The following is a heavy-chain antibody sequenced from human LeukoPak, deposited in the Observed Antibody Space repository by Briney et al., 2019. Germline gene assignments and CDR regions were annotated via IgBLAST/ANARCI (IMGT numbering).Heavy chain of an antibody. V-gene: IGHV4-30-4*01. Sequence: SETLSLTCIVSGGSVSSGSYHWRWIRQPPGEGLGWIGYIYYSGSTYYNPSLKSRVTISVDTSKNQFSLKLSSVTAADTAVYYCARVVRSSSSWYFDYWGQGTLVTVSS. D-gene: IGHD6-13*01. CDR3: ARVVRSSSSWYFDY. CDR1: GGSVSSGSYH. CDR2: IYYSGST. J-gene: IGHJ4*02.